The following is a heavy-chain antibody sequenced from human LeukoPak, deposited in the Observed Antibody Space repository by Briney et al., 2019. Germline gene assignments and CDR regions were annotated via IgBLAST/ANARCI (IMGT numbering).Heavy chain of an antibody. D-gene: IGHD1/OR15-1a*01. Sequence: GGSLRLSCAASGFTVSSNYMSWVRQAPGKGLEWVSVIYSGGSTYYADSVKGRFTISRDNSKNTLYLQMNSLRAEDTAVYYCARDARTGTKNYYYMDVWGKGTTVTVSS. CDR1: GFTVSSNY. CDR2: IYSGGST. V-gene: IGHV3-53*01. J-gene: IGHJ6*03. CDR3: ARDARTGTKNYYYMDV.